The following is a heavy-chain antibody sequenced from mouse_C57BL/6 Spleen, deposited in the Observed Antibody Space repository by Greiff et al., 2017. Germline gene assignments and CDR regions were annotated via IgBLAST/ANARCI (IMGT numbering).Heavy chain of an antibody. V-gene: IGHV14-2*01. J-gene: IGHJ4*01. CDR2: IDPEDGET. CDR3: APLYYGSSLYAMDY. D-gene: IGHD1-1*01. CDR1: GFNIKDYY. Sequence: EVQVVESGAELVKPGASVKLSCTASGFNIKDYYMHWVKQRTEQGLEWIGRIDPEDGETKYDPKFQGKATITADTSSNTAYLQLSSLTSEDTAVYYCAPLYYGSSLYAMDYWGQGTSGTVSA.